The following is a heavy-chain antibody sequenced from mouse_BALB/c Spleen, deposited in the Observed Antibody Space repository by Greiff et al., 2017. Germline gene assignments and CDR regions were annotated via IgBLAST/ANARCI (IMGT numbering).Heavy chain of an antibody. CDR1: GYTFTSYW. Sequence: LQQPGSELVRPGASVKLSCKASGYTFTSYWMHWVKQRHGQGLEWIGNIYPGSGSTNYDEKFKSKGTLTVDTSSSTAYMHLSSLTSEDSAVYYCTRDHYGSSYGCAYWGQGTLVTVSA. D-gene: IGHD1-1*01. CDR2: IYPGSGST. CDR3: TRDHYGSSYGCAY. J-gene: IGHJ3*01. V-gene: IGHV1S22*01.